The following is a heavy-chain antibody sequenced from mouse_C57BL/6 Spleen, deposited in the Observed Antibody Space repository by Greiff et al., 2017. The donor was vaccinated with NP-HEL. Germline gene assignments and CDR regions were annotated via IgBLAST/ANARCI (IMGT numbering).Heavy chain of an antibody. CDR1: GFTFSSYA. D-gene: IGHD1-1*01. CDR2: ISDGGSYT. Sequence: EVMLVESGGGLVKPGGSLKLSCAASGFTFSSYAMSWVRQTPEKRLEWVATISDGGSYTYYPDNVKGRFTISRDKTKNNLYLQMSHLKSEDTAMYYCASITTADYWGQGTTLTVSS. J-gene: IGHJ2*01. V-gene: IGHV5-4*03. CDR3: ASITTADY.